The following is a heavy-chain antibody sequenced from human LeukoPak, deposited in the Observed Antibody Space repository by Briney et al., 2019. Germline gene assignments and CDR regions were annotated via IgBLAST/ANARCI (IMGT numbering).Heavy chain of an antibody. CDR2: IYHSGNT. J-gene: IGHJ3*02. CDR1: GGSISSYY. V-gene: IGHV4-59*08. CDR3: ARQPSGTAAFDI. Sequence: SETLSLTCAVSGGSISSYYWSWIRQSPGKGLEWIAYIYHSGNTNYDPSFKSRVTISVDTSKNQFSLKLTSVAAADTAIYYCARQPSGTAAFDIWGQGTMVTVSS. D-gene: IGHD1/OR15-1a*01.